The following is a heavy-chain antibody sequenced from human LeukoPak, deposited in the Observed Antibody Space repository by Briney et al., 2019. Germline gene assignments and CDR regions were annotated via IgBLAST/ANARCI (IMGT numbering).Heavy chain of an antibody. CDR1: GGSISSYY. CDR3: ARYIVSYPHDAFDI. D-gene: IGHD1-26*01. V-gene: IGHV4-59*01. J-gene: IGHJ3*02. CDR2: IYYSGST. Sequence: SEILSLTCTVSGGSISSYYWSWIRQPPGKGLEWIGYIYYSGSTSYNPSLKSRVTISVDTSKKQFSLKLSSVTAADTAFYYCARYIVSYPHDAFDIWGQGTMVTVSS.